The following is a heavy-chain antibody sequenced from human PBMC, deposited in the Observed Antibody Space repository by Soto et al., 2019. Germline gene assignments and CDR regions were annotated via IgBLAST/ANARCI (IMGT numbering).Heavy chain of an antibody. CDR3: AKELAAAAGLNWFDP. CDR1: GGSISSYY. J-gene: IGHJ5*02. CDR2: IYYSGST. Sequence: PSETLSLTCTVSGGSISSYYWSWIRQPPGKGLEWIGYIYYSGSTNYNPSLKSRVTISVDTSKNQFSLKLSSVTAADTAVYYCAKELAAAAGLNWFDPWGQGTLVTVSS. D-gene: IGHD6-25*01. V-gene: IGHV4-59*01.